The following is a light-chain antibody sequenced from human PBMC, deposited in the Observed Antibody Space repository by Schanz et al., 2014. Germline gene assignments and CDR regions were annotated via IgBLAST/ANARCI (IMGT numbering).Light chain of an antibody. V-gene: IGLV2-14*03. CDR2: DVA. CDR3: SSYRRTDTTYVV. CDR1: SNDVGTYNF. J-gene: IGLJ2*01. Sequence: QSALTQPASVSGSPGQSITLSCTGTSNDVGTYNFVSWYQHHPGRAPKLILYDVASWPSGISNRFSGSKSGNTASLTISGLQAEDEADYYCSSYRRTDTTYVVFGGGTKLTVL.